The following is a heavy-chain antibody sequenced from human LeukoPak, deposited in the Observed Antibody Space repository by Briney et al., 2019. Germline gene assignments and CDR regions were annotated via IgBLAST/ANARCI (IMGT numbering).Heavy chain of an antibody. CDR3: ARVGTAMVLDY. Sequence: PGGSLRLSCAASGFTVSSNYMSWVRQAPGKGLEWVSVIHSGGSTYYADSVKGRFTISRDNSKNTLYLQMNSLRAEDTAVYYCARVGTAMVLDYWGQGTLVTVSS. V-gene: IGHV3-53*01. CDR2: IHSGGST. CDR1: GFTVSSNY. J-gene: IGHJ4*02. D-gene: IGHD5-18*01.